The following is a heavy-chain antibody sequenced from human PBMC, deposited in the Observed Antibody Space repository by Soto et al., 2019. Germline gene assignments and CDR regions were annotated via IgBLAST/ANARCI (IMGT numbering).Heavy chain of an antibody. J-gene: IGHJ6*02. CDR1: GGSISSSSYY. CDR2: IYYSGST. CDR3: ASAKLYSSSWTDIYYYYYDMDV. D-gene: IGHD6-13*01. V-gene: IGHV4-39*02. Sequence: QLQLQESGPGLVKPSETLSRTCTVSGGSISSSSYYWGWIRQPPGKGLEWIGSIYYSGSTYYNPSLKSRFTISVDTSKNHFSLKLSSVTAADTAVYYCASAKLYSSSWTDIYYYYYDMDVWGQGTTVTVSS.